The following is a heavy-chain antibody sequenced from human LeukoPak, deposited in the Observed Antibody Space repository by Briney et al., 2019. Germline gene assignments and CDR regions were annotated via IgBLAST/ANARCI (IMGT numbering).Heavy chain of an antibody. CDR3: ARGQWELLGEENLDY. J-gene: IGHJ4*02. CDR2: IKQDGSEK. CDR1: GFTFSSYW. V-gene: IGHV3-7*01. D-gene: IGHD1-26*01. Sequence: GGSLRLSCAASGFTFSSYWMSWVRQAPGKGLEWVANIKQDGSEKYCVDSVKGRFTISRDNAKNSLYLQMNSLRAEDTAVYYCARGQWELLGEENLDYWGQGTLVTVSS.